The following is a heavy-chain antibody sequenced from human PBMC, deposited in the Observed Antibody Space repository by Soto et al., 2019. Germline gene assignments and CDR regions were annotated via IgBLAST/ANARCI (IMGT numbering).Heavy chain of an antibody. CDR3: AKKFGYSNSSGYYPGAFDY. D-gene: IGHD3-22*01. Sequence: EVQLLESGGDLVQPGGSLRLSCAASGFIFGTNAMAWVRQAPGKGLEWVSAIGGGSGNTYYTDSVKGRFTISRDNSKNILNLQMNSLRAEDTGVYYCAKKFGYSNSSGYYPGAFDYWGQGTLVTVSS. CDR2: IGGGSGNT. CDR1: GFIFGTNA. V-gene: IGHV3-23*01. J-gene: IGHJ4*02.